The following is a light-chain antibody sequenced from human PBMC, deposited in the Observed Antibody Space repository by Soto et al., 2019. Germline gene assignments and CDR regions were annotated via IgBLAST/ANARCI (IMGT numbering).Light chain of an antibody. Sequence: EIVLTQSPGTLSFSPGERATLSCRASQSVSSGYLAWYQQKPGQAPRLLIYGASSRATGIPDRFSGSGSGTDFTLTVSRLEPEDFAVFYCQQYGSSPPTFGQGTKVEIK. CDR2: GAS. J-gene: IGKJ2*01. V-gene: IGKV3-20*01. CDR3: QQYGSSPPT. CDR1: QSVSSGY.